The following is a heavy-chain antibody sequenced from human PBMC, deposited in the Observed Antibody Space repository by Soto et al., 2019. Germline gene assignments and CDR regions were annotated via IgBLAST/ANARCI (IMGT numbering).Heavy chain of an antibody. CDR3: ATSSGALAASFPYYFDY. J-gene: IGHJ4*02. Sequence: PGGSLRLSCAATGFRFNDYYMTWIRRAPGKGLEWVSYISSGSSTIYYAHSVKGRFTISRDNAKNSLYLQMNSLRAEDTAVYYCATSSGALAASFPYYFDYWGQGTLVTVSS. CDR1: GFRFNDYY. D-gene: IGHD6-25*01. CDR2: ISSGSSTI. V-gene: IGHV3-11*01.